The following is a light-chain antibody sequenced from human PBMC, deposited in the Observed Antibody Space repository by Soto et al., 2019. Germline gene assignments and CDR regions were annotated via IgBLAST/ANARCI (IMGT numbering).Light chain of an antibody. CDR3: MQNVQFPRT. Sequence: DLVMTQTPLSLSVTPGQPASISCKSSQSLLGSDGKTYLSWYLQKPGHPPQLLIFEVSNHFSGVSDRFSGSGSGTDFTLKSSRMEAEDVGVYYCMQNVQFPRTFGGGTKVEIK. V-gene: IGKV2D-29*01. CDR2: EVS. J-gene: IGKJ4*01. CDR1: QSLLGSDGKTY.